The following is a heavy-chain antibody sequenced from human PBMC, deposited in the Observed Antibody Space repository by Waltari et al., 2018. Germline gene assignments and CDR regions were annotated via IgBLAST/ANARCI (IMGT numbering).Heavy chain of an antibody. Sequence: EVQLVESGGGLVKPGGSVGLSCAASGFTFSTHSMNWVRQAPGKGLEWVSSISNGSNYISYADSVKGRFTISRDNANNSLFLQMDSLRAEDTAVYYCARDWSPTVSVEDENYYYYMDVWGKGTTVTVSS. CDR2: ISNGSNYI. D-gene: IGHD1-20*01. CDR1: GFTFSTHS. CDR3: ARDWSPTVSVEDENYYYYMDV. J-gene: IGHJ6*03. V-gene: IGHV3-21*06.